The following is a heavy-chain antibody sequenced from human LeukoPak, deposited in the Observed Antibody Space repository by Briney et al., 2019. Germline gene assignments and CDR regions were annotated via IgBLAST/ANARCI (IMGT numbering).Heavy chain of an antibody. J-gene: IGHJ6*02. CDR2: ISGSGGST. Sequence: GGSLRLSCAASGFTFSSYAMSWVRQAPGKGLEWVSAISGSGGSTYYADSVKGRFTISRDNSKNTLYLQMNSLGAEDTAVYYCAKGRQLLSYYYYGMDVWGQGTTVTVSS. V-gene: IGHV3-23*01. CDR3: AKGRQLLSYYYYGMDV. CDR1: GFTFSSYA. D-gene: IGHD2-2*01.